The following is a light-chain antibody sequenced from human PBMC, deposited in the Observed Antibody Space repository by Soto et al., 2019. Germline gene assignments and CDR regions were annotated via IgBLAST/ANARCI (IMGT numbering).Light chain of an antibody. CDR1: QAIRNF. J-gene: IGKJ4*01. Sequence: DIQMTQSPSSLSASVGDRVTITCRASQAIRNFLNWYQQKPGKAPKLLISAASTLRSGVPSTFSGSGSGTDFTLTISSLQPADFATYYCQQDFNAPLTFGGGTKVEL. V-gene: IGKV1-39*01. CDR2: AAS. CDR3: QQDFNAPLT.